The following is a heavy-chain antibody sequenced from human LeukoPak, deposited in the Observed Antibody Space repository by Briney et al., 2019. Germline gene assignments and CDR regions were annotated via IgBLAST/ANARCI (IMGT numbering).Heavy chain of an antibody. CDR3: ARDVPGSIGTTARFDP. V-gene: IGHV1-18*01. J-gene: IGHJ5*02. CDR2: ISSHNGNT. Sequence: ASVNVSCKSSGYTSRTYGISWMRQAPGQGLEWMGWISSHNGNTNYAQKFHGRLTMTTDTSTSTAYMELRSLRSDDTGVYYCARDVPGSIGTTARFDPWGQGTLVTVSS. CDR1: GYTSRTYG. D-gene: IGHD1-1*01.